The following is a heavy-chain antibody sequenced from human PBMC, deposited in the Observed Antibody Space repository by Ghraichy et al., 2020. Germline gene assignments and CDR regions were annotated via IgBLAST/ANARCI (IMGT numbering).Heavy chain of an antibody. CDR1: GGSISSYY. V-gene: IGHV4-59*01. J-gene: IGHJ5*02. Sequence: SETLSLTCTVSGGSISSYYWSWIRQPPGKGLEWIGYIYYSGSTNYNPSLKSRVTISVDTSKNQFSLKLSSVTAADTAVYYCARVDAYYDILTGYYGNWFDPWGQGTLVTVSS. D-gene: IGHD3-9*01. CDR2: IYYSGST. CDR3: ARVDAYYDILTGYYGNWFDP.